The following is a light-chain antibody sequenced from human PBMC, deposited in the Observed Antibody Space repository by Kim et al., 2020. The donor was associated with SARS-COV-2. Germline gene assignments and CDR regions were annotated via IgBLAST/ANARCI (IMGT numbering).Light chain of an antibody. J-gene: IGKJ1*01. CDR3: QQSYSTPAT. CDR1: QSISTH. Sequence: ASVGDRVTITCRTSQSISTHLNLYQQKPGKAPVLLIYGASTLVSGVPSRYSRTGSGTDFTLTISSLQPEDFATYYCQQSYSTPATFGQGTKVDIK. CDR2: GAS. V-gene: IGKV1-39*01.